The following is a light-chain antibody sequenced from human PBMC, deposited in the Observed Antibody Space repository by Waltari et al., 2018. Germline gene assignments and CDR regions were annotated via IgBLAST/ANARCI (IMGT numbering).Light chain of an antibody. CDR1: SSDVGGSNY. J-gene: IGLJ3*02. Sequence: QSALTQPAPVSGSPGQSITISCPGTSSDVGGSNYVPWYQQHPGKAPKLMIYEVSNRPSGVSNRFSGSKSGNTASLTISGLQAEDEADYYCISYTSSSAWVFGGGTKLTVV. CDR3: ISYTSSSAWV. V-gene: IGLV2-14*01. CDR2: EVS.